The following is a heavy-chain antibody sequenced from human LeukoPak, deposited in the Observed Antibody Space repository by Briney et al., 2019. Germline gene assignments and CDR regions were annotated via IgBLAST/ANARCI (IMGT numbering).Heavy chain of an antibody. J-gene: IGHJ6*02. V-gene: IGHV4-59*01. CDR3: AVGWYYYYGMDV. Sequence: TSETLSLTCTVSDASISGYYWSWIRQPPGKGLEWIGSIHFSGSTNYNPSLRSRVTISVDTSKNQLSLKLSSVTAADTAVYYCAVGWYYYYGMDVWGQGTTVTVSS. D-gene: IGHD6-19*01. CDR1: DASISGYY. CDR2: IHFSGST.